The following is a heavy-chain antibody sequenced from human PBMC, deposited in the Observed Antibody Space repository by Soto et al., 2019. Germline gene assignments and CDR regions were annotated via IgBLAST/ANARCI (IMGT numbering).Heavy chain of an antibody. J-gene: IGHJ4*02. CDR3: VRDNIVGAYFFAF. CDR1: GFTFSSYS. CDR2: ISSSSSTI. V-gene: IGHV3-48*01. D-gene: IGHD3-16*02. Sequence: RGSLRLSCAASGFTFSSYSMNWVRQAPGKGLERVSYISSSSSTIYYADSVKGRFTISRDNAKNSLYLQMNSLRAEDTAVYYCVRDNIVGAYFFAFWGQGALVPVAS.